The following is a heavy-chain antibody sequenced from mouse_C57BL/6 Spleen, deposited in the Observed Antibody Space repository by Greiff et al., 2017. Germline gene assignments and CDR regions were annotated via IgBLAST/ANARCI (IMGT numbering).Heavy chain of an antibody. CDR1: GYTFTDYY. CDR2: INPYNGGT. D-gene: IGHD1-1*01. Sequence: VQLKQSGPVLVKPGASVKMSCKASGYTFTDYYMNWVKQSHGKSLEWIGVINPYNGGTSYNQKFKGKATLTVDKSTSTVYMELNSLTSEDSAFYYCARRYYGFYAMDYWGQGTSVTVSS. CDR3: ARRYYGFYAMDY. V-gene: IGHV1-19*01. J-gene: IGHJ4*01.